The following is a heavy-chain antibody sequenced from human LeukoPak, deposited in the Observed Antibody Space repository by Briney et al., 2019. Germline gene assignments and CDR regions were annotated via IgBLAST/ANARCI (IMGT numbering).Heavy chain of an antibody. CDR2: INHSGST. D-gene: IGHD4-11*01. V-gene: IGHV4-34*01. Sequence: SETLSLTCAVYGGSFSGYYWSWIRQPPGKGLEWIGEINHSGSTNYNPSLKSRVTISVDTSKNQFSLKLSSVTAADTAVYYCARRPTGRGTGVDAWGKGTTVTISS. CDR3: ARRPTGRGTGVDA. CDR1: GGSFSGYY. J-gene: IGHJ6*04.